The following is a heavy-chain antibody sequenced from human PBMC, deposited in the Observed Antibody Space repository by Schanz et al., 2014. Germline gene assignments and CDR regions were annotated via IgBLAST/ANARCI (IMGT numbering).Heavy chain of an antibody. CDR3: AKGMGYCSGGTCYDYYYYGLDV. D-gene: IGHD2-15*01. J-gene: IGHJ6*02. CDR1: GFTFNSYA. Sequence: DVQLLESGGGLVQPGGSLRLSCAASGFTFNSYAMTWVRQAPGKGLEWVSSISHSGGSKYYADSVKGRFTISRDNSENTLHLQMNSLSADDTAVFYCAKGMGYCSGGTCYDYYYYGLDVWGQGTTVIVSS. V-gene: IGHV3-23*01. CDR2: ISHSGGSK.